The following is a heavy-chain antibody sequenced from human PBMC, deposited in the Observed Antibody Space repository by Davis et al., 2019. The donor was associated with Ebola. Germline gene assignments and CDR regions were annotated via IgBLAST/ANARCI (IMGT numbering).Heavy chain of an antibody. CDR1: GYFLSELS. D-gene: IGHD3-10*01. CDR3: AAPLLYGLFDY. V-gene: IGHV1-24*01. Sequence: AASVKVSCKVSGYFLSELSIHWVRQAPGKGLEWMGRFDPVGEVTVYAQNFQGRVTMTGDRSTDTAYMVLSSLRSDDTAIYYCAAPLLYGLFDYWGKGTLVTVSS. J-gene: IGHJ4*02. CDR2: FDPVGEVT.